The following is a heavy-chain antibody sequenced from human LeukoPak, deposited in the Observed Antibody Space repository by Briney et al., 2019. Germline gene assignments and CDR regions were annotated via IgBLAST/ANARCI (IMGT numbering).Heavy chain of an antibody. CDR1: GFTFSSYG. J-gene: IGHJ4*02. D-gene: IGHD5-24*01. CDR3: ARMGDGYTNGFDY. Sequence: GGSLRLSCAASGFTFSSYGMHWVRQAPGKGLEWVAVIWYDGSNKYYADSVKGRFTISRDNSKNTLYLQMNSLRAEDTAVYYCARMGDGYTNGFDYWGQGTLVTVSS. V-gene: IGHV3-33*01. CDR2: IWYDGSNK.